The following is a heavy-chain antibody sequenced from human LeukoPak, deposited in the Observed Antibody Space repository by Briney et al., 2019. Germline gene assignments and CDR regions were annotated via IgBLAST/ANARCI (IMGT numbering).Heavy chain of an antibody. CDR2: IIPIFGTA. Sequence: SVKVSCKASGGTFSSYAISWVRRAPGQGLEWMGGIIPIFGTANYAQKFQGRVTITADESTSTAYMELSSLRSEDTAVYYCARDRRYCSSTSCHWDWFDPWGQGTLVTVSS. D-gene: IGHD2-2*01. V-gene: IGHV1-69*13. CDR3: ARDRRYCSSTSCHWDWFDP. CDR1: GGTFSSYA. J-gene: IGHJ5*02.